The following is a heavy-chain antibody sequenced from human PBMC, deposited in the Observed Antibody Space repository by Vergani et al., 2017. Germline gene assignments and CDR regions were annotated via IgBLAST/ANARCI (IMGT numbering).Heavy chain of an antibody. Sequence: EVQLLESGGGLVQPGGSLRLSCAASGFTFSSYAMSLVRQAPGKGLEWVSAISGSGGSTYYADSVKGRFTISRDNSKNTLYLQMNSLRAEDTAVYYCAKAPGVYYDYVWGSYRPGYFDYWGQGTLVTVSS. V-gene: IGHV3-23*01. CDR1: GFTFSSYA. CDR3: AKAPGVYYDYVWGSYRPGYFDY. J-gene: IGHJ4*02. D-gene: IGHD3-16*02. CDR2: ISGSGGST.